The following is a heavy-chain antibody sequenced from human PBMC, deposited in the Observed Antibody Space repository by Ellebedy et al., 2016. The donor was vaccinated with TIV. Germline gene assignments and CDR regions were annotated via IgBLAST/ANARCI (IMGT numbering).Heavy chain of an antibody. Sequence: GESLKISCAASGFPVSNSDMSWVRQAPGKGLECVSVIYRGGSTYYADSVKGRFTISRDNSKNTLFVQMNSLRVEDTAVYYCAKFRSYAFDIWGQGTMVTVSS. J-gene: IGHJ3*02. V-gene: IGHV3-53*01. CDR1: GFPVSNSD. CDR2: IYRGGST. CDR3: AKFRSYAFDI. D-gene: IGHD2-21*01.